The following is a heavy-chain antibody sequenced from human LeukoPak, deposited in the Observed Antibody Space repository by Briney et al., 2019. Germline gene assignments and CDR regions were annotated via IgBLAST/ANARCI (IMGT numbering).Heavy chain of an antibody. V-gene: IGHV5-51*01. CDR2: MYPGDSDT. Sequence: GESLKISCKGSGYRFTNYWIGWVRQMPGKGLVWMGIMYPGDSDTRYSPSFQGQVTISADKSIGTAYLQWSSLKASDTAMYYCAIGGDSSTSCYRCFNYWGQGTLVTVSS. D-gene: IGHD2-2*02. CDR1: GYRFTNYW. J-gene: IGHJ4*02. CDR3: AIGGDSSTSCYRCFNY.